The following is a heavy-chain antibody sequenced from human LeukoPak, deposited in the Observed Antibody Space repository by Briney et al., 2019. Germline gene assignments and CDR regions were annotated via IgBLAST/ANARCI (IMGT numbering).Heavy chain of an antibody. J-gene: IGHJ6*02. CDR2: FYPEDGET. D-gene: IGHD2-2*01. CDR1: GYTLTELS. V-gene: IGHV1-24*01. CDR3: ATRDRSSTSTGGMDV. Sequence: GASVKVSCKVSGYTLTELSMHWVRQAPGKGLEWMGGFYPEDGETIYSQNFQGRVTMTEDTSADTAYMELSSLRSEDTAVYFCATRDRSSTSTGGMDVWGQGTTVIVSS.